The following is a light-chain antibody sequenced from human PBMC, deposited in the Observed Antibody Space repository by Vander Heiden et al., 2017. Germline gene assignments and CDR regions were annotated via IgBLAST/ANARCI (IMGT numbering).Light chain of an antibody. Sequence: LTQSPGTRSLSPGERATLSCRASQSVSSSYLAWYQQKPGQAPRLLIYGASSRATAIPDRFSGSGSGTDFTLTISRLEAEDFAVYYCQQYCSSPFTFGPGTKVDIK. CDR2: GAS. CDR1: QSVSSSY. J-gene: IGKJ3*01. CDR3: QQYCSSPFT. V-gene: IGKV3-20*01.